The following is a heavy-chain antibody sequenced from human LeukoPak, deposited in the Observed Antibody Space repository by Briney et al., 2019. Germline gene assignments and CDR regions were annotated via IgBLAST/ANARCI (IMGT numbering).Heavy chain of an antibody. D-gene: IGHD6-6*01. V-gene: IGHV4-59*08. CDR2: IYYSGST. CDR3: ARLRRQLAPHDAFDI. J-gene: IGHJ3*02. CDR1: GGSISSYY. Sequence: SETLSLTCTVSGGSISSYYWSWIRQPPGKGLEWIGYIYYSGSTNYNPSLKSRVTISVDTSKNQFSLKLSSVTAADTAVYYCARLRRQLAPHDAFDIWGQGTMVTVAS.